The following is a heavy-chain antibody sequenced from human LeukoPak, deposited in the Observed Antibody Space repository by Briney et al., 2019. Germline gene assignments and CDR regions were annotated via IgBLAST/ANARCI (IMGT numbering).Heavy chain of an antibody. J-gene: IGHJ5*02. V-gene: IGHV3-21*01. CDR1: GFTFSSST. CDR3: VRIPNSADFPNWFDP. D-gene: IGHD2/OR15-2a*01. Sequence: KPGGSLRLSCAASGFTFSSSTMNWVRQAPGKGLEWVSSISSSSNYIYYADSVKGRFTISRDNAKNSLYLQMNSLRADDTAVYHCVRIPNSADFPNWFDPWGQGTLVTVSS. CDR2: ISSSSNYI.